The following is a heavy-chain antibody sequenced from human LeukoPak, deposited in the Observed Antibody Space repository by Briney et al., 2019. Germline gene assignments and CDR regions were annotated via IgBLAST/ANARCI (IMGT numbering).Heavy chain of an antibody. V-gene: IGHV3-30*18. D-gene: IGHD6-19*01. CDR3: AKGNRQWLVEALDY. J-gene: IGHJ4*02. Sequence: PGGSLRLSCAASGFTFSSFGMHWVRQVPGKGRGWVAVISYDGSNKYYADSVKGRFTISRDNSKNTLYLQMNSLRAEDTAVYYCAKGNRQWLVEALDYWGQGTLVTVSS. CDR2: ISYDGSNK. CDR1: GFTFSSFG.